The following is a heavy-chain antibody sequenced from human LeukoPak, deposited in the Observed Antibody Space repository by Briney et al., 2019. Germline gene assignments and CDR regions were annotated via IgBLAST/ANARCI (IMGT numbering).Heavy chain of an antibody. D-gene: IGHD6-13*01. CDR2: IDLTGST. CDR1: DDSITIYY. Sequence: PSETLSLTSTVSDDSITIYYWTWIRQPPGKELEGIGYIDLTGSTNYNPSLHSRVTISRDTSKNHFSLELSSVTAADPALYFCARGRVSSSSWYSTYYYCFYMDVWGKGTTVTISS. V-gene: IGHV4-59*01. J-gene: IGHJ6*03. CDR3: ARGRVSSSSWYSTYYYCFYMDV.